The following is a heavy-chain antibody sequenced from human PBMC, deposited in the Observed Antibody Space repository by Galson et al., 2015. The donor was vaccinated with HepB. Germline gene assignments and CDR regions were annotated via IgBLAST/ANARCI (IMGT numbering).Heavy chain of an antibody. J-gene: IGHJ6*03. CDR1: GYTFTGYY. V-gene: IGHV1-2*06. D-gene: IGHD3-3*01. CDR3: ARARPRATIFGVAYYYYYMDV. Sequence: SVKVSCKASGYTFTGYYMHWVRQAPGQGLEWMGRINPNSGGTNYAQKFQGRVTMTRGTSISTAYMELSRLRSDDTAVYYCARARPRATIFGVAYYYYYMDVWGKGTTVTVSS. CDR2: INPNSGGT.